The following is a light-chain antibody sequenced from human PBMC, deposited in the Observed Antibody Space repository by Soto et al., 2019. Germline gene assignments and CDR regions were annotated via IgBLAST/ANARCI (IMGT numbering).Light chain of an antibody. V-gene: IGKV1-5*01. CDR2: DAS. CDR3: QQYNSYWT. Sequence: DLQMTQSPYTLSASVGDRVTITCRASQSIRNWLAWYQQKPGKAPKLRIYDASSLESGVPSRLSGSGSGTEFTLTISSMQPDDFATYYCQQYNSYWTFGQGTKVDIK. J-gene: IGKJ1*01. CDR1: QSIRNW.